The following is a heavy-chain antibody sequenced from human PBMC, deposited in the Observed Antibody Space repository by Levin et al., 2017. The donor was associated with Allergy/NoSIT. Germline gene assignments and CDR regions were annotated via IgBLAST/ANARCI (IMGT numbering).Heavy chain of an antibody. J-gene: IGHJ4*02. D-gene: IGHD3-10*01. CDR1: GGSMARGGYS. V-gene: IGHV4-30-2*01. Sequence: SQTLSLTCSVSGGSMARGGYSWTWIRQPPGKGLEWIGYIYHTGTTYHNPSLKNRVTISLDTSKSQFSLDLRSVTATDTAVYYCATGGVHKNGGFGMDYWGQGTLVTVSS. CDR2: IYHTGTT. CDR3: ATGGVHKNGGFGMDY.